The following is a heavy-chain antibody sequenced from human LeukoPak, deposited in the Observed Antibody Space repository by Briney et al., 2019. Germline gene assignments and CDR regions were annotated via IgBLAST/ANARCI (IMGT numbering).Heavy chain of an antibody. CDR1: GFTVSSRY. J-gene: IGHJ1*01. D-gene: IGHD2-2*01. V-gene: IGHV3-66*01. CDR2: IYKDGST. Sequence: PGGSLRLSCAASGFTVSSRYMSWVRQAPGKGLEWISVIYKDGSTFYAEFVKGRFTISRDSSKNTVFLQMITLRAEDTAVYYCARGGVRDCSSSSCYHDWGQGTLVTVSS. CDR3: ARGGVRDCSSSSCYHD.